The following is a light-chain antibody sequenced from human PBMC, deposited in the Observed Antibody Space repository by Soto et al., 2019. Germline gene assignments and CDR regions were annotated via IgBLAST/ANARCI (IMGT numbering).Light chain of an antibody. Sequence: ETVMTQSPATLSVSPGERATLSCRASQSLNSNLAWYQQKPGQAPRLLIDGASDRATGIPDRFSGSGYGTEFTLSISSLQSEDFAVYYCQHRSSWPRMYTFGQGTKLEIK. V-gene: IGKV3-15*01. CDR1: QSLNSN. J-gene: IGKJ2*01. CDR3: QHRSSWPRMYT. CDR2: GAS.